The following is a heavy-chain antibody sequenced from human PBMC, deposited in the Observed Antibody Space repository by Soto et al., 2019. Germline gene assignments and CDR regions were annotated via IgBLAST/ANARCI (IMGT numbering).Heavy chain of an antibody. Sequence: ASVKVSCKASGYTFTTYDISWVRQAPGQGLEWMGWISAFNGNTNYAQKLQGRVTMTTDTSTSTAYMELRSLRSDDTAVYYCAREKGRYYDSSGYGWFDPWGQGTLVTVSS. D-gene: IGHD3-22*01. CDR3: AREKGRYYDSSGYGWFDP. CDR2: ISAFNGNT. CDR1: GYTFTTYD. J-gene: IGHJ5*02. V-gene: IGHV1-18*01.